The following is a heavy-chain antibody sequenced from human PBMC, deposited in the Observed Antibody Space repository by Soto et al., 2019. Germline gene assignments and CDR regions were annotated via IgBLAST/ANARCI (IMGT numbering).Heavy chain of an antibody. CDR3: AKAPAAMGPFDY. CDR2: ISYDGSNK. D-gene: IGHD5-18*01. Sequence: QVQLVESRGGVVQPGRSLRLSCAASGFTFSSYGMHWVRQAPGKGLEWVAVISYDGSNKYYADSVKGRFTISRDNSKNTLYLQMNSLRAEDTAVYYCAKAPAAMGPFDYWGQGTLVTVSS. V-gene: IGHV3-30*18. J-gene: IGHJ4*02. CDR1: GFTFSSYG.